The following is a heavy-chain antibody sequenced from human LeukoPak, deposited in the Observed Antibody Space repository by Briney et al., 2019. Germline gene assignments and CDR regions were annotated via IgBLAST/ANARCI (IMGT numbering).Heavy chain of an antibody. D-gene: IGHD4-11*01. Sequence: ASVKVSCKASGYSLSSNGISWARQAPGQGLEWMGWISDYSGNTKYAQNFQDRVTLSTDRSTNTAYMELRSLRSDDTAVYYCAREGATDYYFDPWGQGTLVTVSS. CDR3: AREGATDYYFDP. J-gene: IGHJ4*02. CDR2: ISDYSGNT. V-gene: IGHV1-18*01. CDR1: GYSLSSNG.